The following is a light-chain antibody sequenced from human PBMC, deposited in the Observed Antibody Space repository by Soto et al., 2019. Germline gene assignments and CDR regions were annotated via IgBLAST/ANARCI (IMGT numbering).Light chain of an antibody. CDR3: CTYAGSIPVV. CDR1: SSDIGSYNF. J-gene: IGLJ2*01. V-gene: IGLV2-23*02. Sequence: QSVLTQPASVSGSPGQSIIISCTGTSSDIGSYNFVSWYQQYPGKAPKLMIYEVSKRPSGVSYRFSGSKSGNTASLTISGLQTEDEADYYCCTYAGSIPVVFGGGTK. CDR2: EVS.